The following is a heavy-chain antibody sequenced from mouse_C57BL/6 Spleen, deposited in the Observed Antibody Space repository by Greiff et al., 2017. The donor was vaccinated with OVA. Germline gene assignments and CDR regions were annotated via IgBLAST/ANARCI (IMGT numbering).Heavy chain of an antibody. D-gene: IGHD2-5*01. V-gene: IGHV2-2*01. Sequence: QVQLKESGPGLVQPSQSLSITCTVSGFSLTSYGVHWVRQSPGKGLEWLGVIWSGGSTDYNAAFISRLSISKDNSKSQVFFKMNSLQADDTAIYYCARNSDYSKNPMDYWGQGTSVTVSS. CDR2: IWSGGST. CDR1: GFSLTSYG. J-gene: IGHJ4*01. CDR3: ARNSDYSKNPMDY.